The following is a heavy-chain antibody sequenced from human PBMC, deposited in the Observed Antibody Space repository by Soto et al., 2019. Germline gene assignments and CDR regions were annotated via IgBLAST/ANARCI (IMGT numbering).Heavy chain of an antibody. D-gene: IGHD1-1*01. J-gene: IGHJ4*02. CDR3: ARGSGIVALPGELEDVNYDY. V-gene: IGHV4-34*01. CDR2: INESGST. Sequence: QVQLQQWGAGLVTPSETLSLSCAVYGQSFSGHSWAWIRQPPGKGLEWIGAINESGSTYYNPSLKSRVTISTDTSKNQFSLKLSSVSAADTAAYFCARGSGIVALPGELEDVNYDYWGQGTLVNFSS. CDR1: GQSFSGHS.